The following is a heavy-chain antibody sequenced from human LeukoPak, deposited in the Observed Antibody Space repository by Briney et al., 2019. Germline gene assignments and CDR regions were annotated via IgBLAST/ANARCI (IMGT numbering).Heavy chain of an antibody. CDR3: ASLVVAGPNTGGFDY. D-gene: IGHD2-15*01. CDR1: GYTFTSYA. J-gene: IGHJ4*02. CDR2: INTNTGNP. V-gene: IGHV7-4-1*02. Sequence: ASVKVSCKAPGYTFTSYAMNWVRQAPGQGLEWMGWINTNTGNPTYAQGFTGRFVFSLDTSVSTAYLQISSLKAEDTAVYYCASLVVAGPNTGGFDYWGQGTLVTVSS.